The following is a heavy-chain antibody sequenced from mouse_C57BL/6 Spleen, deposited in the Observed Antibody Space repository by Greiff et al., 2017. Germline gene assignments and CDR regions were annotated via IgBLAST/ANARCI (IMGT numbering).Heavy chain of an antibody. CDR3: ARSRYDGYYEAY. CDR2: IYPGDGDT. J-gene: IGHJ3*01. V-gene: IGHV1-82*01. D-gene: IGHD2-3*01. Sequence: VQLQQSGPELVKPGASVKISCKASGYAFSSSWMNWVKQRPGKGLEWIGRIYPGDGDTNYNGKFKGKATLTADKSSSIAYMQLSSLTSEYSAVYFCARSRYDGYYEAYWGQGTLVTVSA. CDR1: GYAFSSSW.